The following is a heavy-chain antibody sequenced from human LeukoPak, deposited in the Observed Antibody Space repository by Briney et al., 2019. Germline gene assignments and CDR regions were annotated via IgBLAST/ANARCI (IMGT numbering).Heavy chain of an antibody. D-gene: IGHD6-19*01. Sequence: SETLSLTCTVSGGSISRSSYYWGWIRQPPGKGLEWIGSIYYSGSTNYNPSLESRVTISVDTSKNQFSLKLSSVTAADTATYYCARLNSGWNYYFDYWGQGTLVTVSS. CDR3: ARLNSGWNYYFDY. J-gene: IGHJ4*02. V-gene: IGHV4-39*01. CDR1: GGSISRSSYY. CDR2: IYYSGST.